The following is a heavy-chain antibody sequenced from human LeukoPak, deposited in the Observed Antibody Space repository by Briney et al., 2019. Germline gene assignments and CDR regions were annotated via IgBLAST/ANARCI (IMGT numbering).Heavy chain of an antibody. D-gene: IGHD3-9*01. CDR1: GGSISSGSYY. V-gene: IGHV4-61*02. CDR3: ARSYYDILTGYRSGEFDY. CDR2: IYTSGST. J-gene: IGHJ4*02. Sequence: KPSETLSLTCTVSGGSISSGSYYWSWIRQPAGEGLEWIGRIYTSGSTNYNPSLKSRVTISVDTSKNQFSLKPSSVTAADTAVYYCARSYYDILTGYRSGEFDYWGQGTLVTVSS.